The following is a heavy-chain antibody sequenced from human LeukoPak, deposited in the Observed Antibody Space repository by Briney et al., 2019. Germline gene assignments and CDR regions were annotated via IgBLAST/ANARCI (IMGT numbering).Heavy chain of an antibody. CDR1: GGSISSYY. J-gene: IGHJ5*02. CDR2: IYYSGST. D-gene: IGHD4-17*01. V-gene: IGHV4-59*08. Sequence: SETLSLTCTVSGGSISSYYWSWIRQPPGKGLEWIGYIYYSGSTNYNPSLKSRVTISVDTSKNQFSLKLSSVTAADTAVYYCARHSQRYTYYGDYVRWFDPWVPGTLVTVSS. CDR3: ARHSQRYTYYGDYVRWFDP.